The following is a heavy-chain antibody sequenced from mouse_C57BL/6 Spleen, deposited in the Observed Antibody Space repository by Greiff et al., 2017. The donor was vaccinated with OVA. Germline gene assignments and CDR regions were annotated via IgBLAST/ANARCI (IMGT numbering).Heavy chain of an antibody. CDR1: GYSITSGYY. CDR2: ISYDGSN. J-gene: IGHJ3*01. Sequence: EVQLQESGPGLVKPSQSLSLTCSVTGYSITSGYYWNWIRQFPGNKLEWMGYISYDGSNNYNPSLKNRISITRDTSKNQFFLKLNSVTTEDTATYYCARGGQLTGTSWFAYWGQGTLVTVSA. V-gene: IGHV3-6*01. D-gene: IGHD4-1*01. CDR3: ARGGQLTGTSWFAY.